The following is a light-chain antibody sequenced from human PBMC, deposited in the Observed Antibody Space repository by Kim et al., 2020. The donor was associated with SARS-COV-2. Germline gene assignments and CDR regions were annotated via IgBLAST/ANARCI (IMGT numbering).Light chain of an antibody. CDR2: DVS. CDR3: SSYTNTNAPQWV. CDR1: SSDIGGYNY. J-gene: IGLJ3*02. V-gene: IGLV2-14*03. Sequence: QSALTQPASVSGSPGQSITISCTGTSSDIGGYNYVSWYQQYPGKAPKLMIYDVSKRPSGVSNHFSGSKSGNTASLTISGLQAEDEADYYCSSYTNTNAPQWVFGGGTQLTVL.